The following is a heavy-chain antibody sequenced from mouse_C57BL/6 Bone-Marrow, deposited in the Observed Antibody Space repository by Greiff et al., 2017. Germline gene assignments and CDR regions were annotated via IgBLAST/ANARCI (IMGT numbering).Heavy chain of an antibody. V-gene: IGHV1-56*01. Sequence: VQLQQSGPELVRPGASVKISCKAPGYTFTSHWMQWVRQRPGQGLEWIGEIFPGSGSTYYNEKFKGKATLTADKSSSTAYMQLSSLTSEDSAVYYCALGDGYDPYWYFDVWGTGTTVTVSS. CDR3: ALGDGYDPYWYFDV. D-gene: IGHD2-2*01. CDR1: GYTFTSHW. CDR2: IFPGSGST. J-gene: IGHJ1*03.